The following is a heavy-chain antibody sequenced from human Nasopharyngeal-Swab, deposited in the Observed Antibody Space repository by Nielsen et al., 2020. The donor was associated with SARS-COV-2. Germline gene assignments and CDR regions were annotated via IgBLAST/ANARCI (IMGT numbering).Heavy chain of an antibody. D-gene: IGHD3-3*01. CDR1: GGSFRGYY. J-gene: IGHJ4*02. CDR2: INHSGST. CDR3: ARREDTIFGVVTHFDY. Sequence: SDTLSLTFAVYGGSFRGYYWGWIRQPPGKGLEWIGEINHSGSTNYNPSLKSRVTISVDTSKNQFSLKLSSVTAADTAVYYCARREDTIFGVVTHFDYWGQGTLVTVSS. V-gene: IGHV4-34*01.